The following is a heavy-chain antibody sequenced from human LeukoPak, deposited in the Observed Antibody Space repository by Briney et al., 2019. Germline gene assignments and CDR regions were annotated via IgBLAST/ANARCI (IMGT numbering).Heavy chain of an antibody. CDR2: IIPIFGTA. CDR3: ATVWVRGNFFDY. V-gene: IGHV1-69*13. J-gene: IGHJ4*02. Sequence: GASVKVSCKASGGTFSSYAISWVRQAPGQGLEWMGGIIPIFGTANYAQKFQGRVTITADESTSTAYMELSSLRSEDTAVYYCATVWVRGNFFDYWGQGTLVTVSS. CDR1: GGTFSSYA. D-gene: IGHD3-10*01.